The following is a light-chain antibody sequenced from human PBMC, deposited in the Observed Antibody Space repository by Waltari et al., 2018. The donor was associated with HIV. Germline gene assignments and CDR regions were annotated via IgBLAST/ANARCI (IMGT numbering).Light chain of an antibody. CDR1: XXXVGXYNY. CDR3: XSYTXXSTFYVV. V-gene: IGLV2-14*01. CDR2: DVS. Sequence: QSALTQPASVSGXXGQSITXXCXGTXXXVGXYNYVXXYXQXPGXAXKRMIYDVSNGPSGVSNRFSGSKSGNTASLTXSGLQAXXXXDXYCXSYTXXSTFYVVFGGGTKLTVL. J-gene: IGLJ2*01.